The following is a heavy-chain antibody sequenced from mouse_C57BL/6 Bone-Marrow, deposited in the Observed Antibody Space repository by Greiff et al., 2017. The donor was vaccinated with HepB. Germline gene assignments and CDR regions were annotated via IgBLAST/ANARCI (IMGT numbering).Heavy chain of an antibody. CDR1: GYTFTSYG. J-gene: IGHJ1*03. CDR3: ARCHYYGSSHWYFDV. D-gene: IGHD1-1*01. V-gene: IGHV1-81*01. Sequence: VQLQQSGAELARPGASVKLSSKASGYTFTSYGISWVKQRTGQGLEWIGEIYPRSGNTYYNEKFKGKATLTADKSSSTAYMELRSLTSEDSAVYFCARCHYYGSSHWYFDVWGTGTTVTVSS. CDR2: IYPRSGNT.